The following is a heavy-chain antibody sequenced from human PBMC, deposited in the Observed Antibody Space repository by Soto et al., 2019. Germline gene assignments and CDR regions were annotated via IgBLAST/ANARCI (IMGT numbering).Heavy chain of an antibody. D-gene: IGHD3-22*01. Sequence: ASVKVSCKASGYTFIDYYMHWVRQAPGQGLEWMGWINPDTDDTHYAQKFQGRLIMTRDTSINTVYMEWSRLTSDDTAVYYCARDYFDRSGLYGMDLWGQGTTVTVSS. J-gene: IGHJ6*02. V-gene: IGHV1-2*02. CDR1: GYTFIDYY. CDR2: INPDTDDT. CDR3: ARDYFDRSGLYGMDL.